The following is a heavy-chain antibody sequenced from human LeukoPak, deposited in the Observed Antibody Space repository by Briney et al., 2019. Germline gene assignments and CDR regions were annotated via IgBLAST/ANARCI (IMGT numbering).Heavy chain of an antibody. CDR3: ARAIVGATTFYWYFDL. CDR2: IYYSGST. D-gene: IGHD1-26*01. CDR1: GGSISSYY. V-gene: IGHV4-59*01. Sequence: PSETLSLTCTVSGGSISSYYWSWIRQPPGKGLEWIGYIYYSGSTNYNPSLKSRVTISVDTSKNQFSLKLSSVTAADTAVYYCARAIVGATTFYWYFDLWGRGTLVTVSS. J-gene: IGHJ2*01.